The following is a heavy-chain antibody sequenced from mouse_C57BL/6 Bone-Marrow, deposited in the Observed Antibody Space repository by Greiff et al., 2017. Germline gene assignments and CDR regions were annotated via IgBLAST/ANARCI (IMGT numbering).Heavy chain of an antibody. Sequence: QVQLQQPGAELVRPGSSVKLSCKASGYTFTSYWMHWVKQRPIQGLEWIGNIDPSDSETHYNQKFKDKATLTVDKSSSTAYMQLSSLTSEDSAVYYCAREEELGRPVYYWGQGTTLSVSS. V-gene: IGHV1-52*01. D-gene: IGHD4-1*01. CDR2: IDPSDSET. CDR1: GYTFTSYW. CDR3: AREEELGRPVYY. J-gene: IGHJ2*01.